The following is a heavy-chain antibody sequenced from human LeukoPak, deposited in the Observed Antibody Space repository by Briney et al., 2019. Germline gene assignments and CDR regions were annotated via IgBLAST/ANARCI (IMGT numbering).Heavy chain of an antibody. CDR1: GGSFSSGLYY. CDR3: ARDSRRDGYNLDY. Sequence: SETLSPTCTVSGGSFSSGLYYWTWIRQPAGKGLEWIGRIYISGSTNYNPSLKSRVTISRDTSKNEFSLKPSSVTAADTAVYYCARDSRRDGYNLDYWGRGTLVTVSS. V-gene: IGHV4-61*02. CDR2: IYISGST. J-gene: IGHJ4*02. D-gene: IGHD5-24*01.